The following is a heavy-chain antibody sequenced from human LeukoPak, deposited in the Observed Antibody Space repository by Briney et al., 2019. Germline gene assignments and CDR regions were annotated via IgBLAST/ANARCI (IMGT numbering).Heavy chain of an antibody. CDR3: AKDKPYDSSGPRAKAYFDY. CDR2: ISYDGSNK. CDR1: GFTFSSYG. D-gene: IGHD3-22*01. J-gene: IGHJ4*02. V-gene: IGHV3-30*18. Sequence: GGSLRLSCAASGFTFSSYGMHWVRQAPGKGLEWVAVISYDGSNKYYADSVKGRFTISRDNSKNTLCLQMNSLRAEDTAVYYCAKDKPYDSSGPRAKAYFDYWGQGTLVTVSS.